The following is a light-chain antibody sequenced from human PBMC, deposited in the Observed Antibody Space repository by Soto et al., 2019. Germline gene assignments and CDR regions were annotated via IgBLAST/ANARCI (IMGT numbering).Light chain of an antibody. Sequence: DIQMTQSPSSLSASVGDRVTITCRASQSISSYLNWYQQKPGKAPKLLIYAASSLQSGVPSRFSGSGSGTDFTLTISSLQPEDFATYYCQQSYSTLGTFGPGTKWIS. V-gene: IGKV1-39*01. CDR1: QSISSY. CDR3: QQSYSTLGT. J-gene: IGKJ3*01. CDR2: AAS.